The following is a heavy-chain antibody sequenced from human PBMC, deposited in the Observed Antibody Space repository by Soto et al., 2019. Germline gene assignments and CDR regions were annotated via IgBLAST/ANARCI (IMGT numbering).Heavy chain of an antibody. J-gene: IGHJ6*02. V-gene: IGHV1-46*01. CDR1: GYTFTSYY. CDR3: VPTTVRGDYYGMDV. D-gene: IGHD4-17*01. Sequence: ASVKVSCKASGYTFTSYYMHWVRQAPGQGLEWVGIINPSGGSTSYAQKFQGRVTMTRDTSTSTVYMELSSLRSEDTAVYYCVPTTVRGDYYGMDVWGQGTTGTVS. CDR2: INPSGGST.